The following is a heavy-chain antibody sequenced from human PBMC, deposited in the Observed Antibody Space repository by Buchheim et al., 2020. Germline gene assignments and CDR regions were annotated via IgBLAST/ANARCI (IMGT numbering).Heavy chain of an antibody. Sequence: QVQLVESGGGVVQPGRSLRLSCAASGFTFSSYAMHWVRQAPGKGLEWVAVISYDGSNKYYADSVKGRFTISRDNSKNTLYLQMNSLRAEDTAVYYCAREGRGYSYGLEPFDYWGQGTL. CDR2: ISYDGSNK. CDR3: AREGRGYSYGLEPFDY. J-gene: IGHJ4*02. CDR1: GFTFSSYA. V-gene: IGHV3-30-3*01. D-gene: IGHD5-18*01.